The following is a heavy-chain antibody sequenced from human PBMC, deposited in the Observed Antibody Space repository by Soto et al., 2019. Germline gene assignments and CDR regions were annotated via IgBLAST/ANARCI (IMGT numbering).Heavy chain of an antibody. Sequence: GGSLRLSCAASGFTFSSYAMSWVRQAPGKGLEWVSAISGSGGSTYYADSVKGRFTISRDNSKNTLYLQMNSLRAEDTAVYYCAFSAYYDFWSGYTFDYWGQGTLVTVSS. D-gene: IGHD3-3*01. CDR2: ISGSGGST. V-gene: IGHV3-23*01. CDR1: GFTFSSYA. J-gene: IGHJ4*02. CDR3: AFSAYYDFWSGYTFDY.